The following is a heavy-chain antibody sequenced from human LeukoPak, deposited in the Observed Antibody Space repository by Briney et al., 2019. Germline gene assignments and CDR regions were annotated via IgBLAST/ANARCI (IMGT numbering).Heavy chain of an antibody. Sequence: SETLSLTCTVSGGSISSGDYYWSWIRQPPGKGLEWIGCINYSGSTYYNPSLKSRVTISVDTSKNQFSLKLSSVTAADTAVYYCARAHFEVVAATEAFDYWGQGTLVTVPS. CDR2: INYSGST. CDR3: ARAHFEVVAATEAFDY. D-gene: IGHD2-15*01. V-gene: IGHV4-30-4*01. CDR1: GGSISSGDYY. J-gene: IGHJ4*02.